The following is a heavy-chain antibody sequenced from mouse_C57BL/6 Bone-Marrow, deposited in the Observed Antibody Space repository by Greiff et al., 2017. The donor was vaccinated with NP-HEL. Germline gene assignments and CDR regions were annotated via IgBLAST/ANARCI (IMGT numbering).Heavy chain of an antibody. D-gene: IGHD2-4*01. CDR2: IHPNRGSN. V-gene: IGHV1-64*01. J-gene: IGHJ3*01. Sequence: QVQLQQPGAELVKPGASVQLSCKASGYTFTSYWMHWVKQRPGQGLEWIGMIHPNRGSNNSNEQFKSKATLTVDKSSSTAYMQLSSLTSEDSAVYYCARWRYDYDEAYWGQGTLVTVSA. CDR1: GYTFTSYW. CDR3: ARWRYDYDEAY.